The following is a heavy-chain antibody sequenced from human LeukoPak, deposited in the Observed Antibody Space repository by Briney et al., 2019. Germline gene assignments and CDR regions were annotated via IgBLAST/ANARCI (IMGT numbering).Heavy chain of an antibody. CDR3: ARDYRGFGAFDI. D-gene: IGHD3-16*02. Sequence: GGSLRLSCAASGFTFSDYYMSWIRQAPGKGLEWVANIKQDGSEKYYVDSVKGRFTISRDNAKNSLYLQMNSLRAEDTAVYYCARDYRGFGAFDIWGQGTMVTVSS. V-gene: IGHV3-7*01. CDR2: IKQDGSEK. J-gene: IGHJ3*02. CDR1: GFTFSDYY.